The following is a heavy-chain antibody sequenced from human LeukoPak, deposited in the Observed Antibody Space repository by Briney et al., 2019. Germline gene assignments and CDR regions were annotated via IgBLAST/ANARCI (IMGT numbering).Heavy chain of an antibody. J-gene: IGHJ4*02. CDR2: IDTNSGGT. Sequence: GASVKVSCKASGYTFTAYYMNWVRQAPGQGLEWMGWIDTNSGGTKYAQKFQGRVTITRDTSIGTAYMELSSLISDDTAVYYCASEAFCAGGSCYLHRVASWGPGTLVTVSS. CDR1: GYTFTAYY. D-gene: IGHD2-15*01. CDR3: ASEAFCAGGSCYLHRVAS. V-gene: IGHV1-2*02.